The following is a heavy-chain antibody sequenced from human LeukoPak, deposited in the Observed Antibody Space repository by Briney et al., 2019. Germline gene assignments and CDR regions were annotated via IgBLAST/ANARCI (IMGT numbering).Heavy chain of an antibody. V-gene: IGHV3-48*01. CDR1: GFTFSSYS. CDR3: AREPGYCSGGSCYSTEYFQH. CDR2: ISSSSSTI. D-gene: IGHD2-15*01. Sequence: PGGSLRLSCAASGFTFSSYSMNWVRQAPGKGLEWVSYISSSSSTIYYADSVKGRFTISRDNAKNSLYLQMNSLRAEDTAVYYCAREPGYCSGGSCYSTEYFQHWGQGTLVTVSS. J-gene: IGHJ1*01.